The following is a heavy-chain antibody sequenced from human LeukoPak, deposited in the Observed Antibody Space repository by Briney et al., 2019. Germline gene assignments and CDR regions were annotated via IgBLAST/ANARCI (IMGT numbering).Heavy chain of an antibody. V-gene: IGHV3-66*01. CDR1: GFTVSSDC. J-gene: IGHJ5*02. CDR3: ARVYSNFWFDP. D-gene: IGHD4-11*01. CDR2: IYSGGTT. Sequence: GGSLRLSCAASGFTVSSDCMIWVRQTPGKGLEWVSVIYSGGTTHYADSVKGRFTISRDNSKNTVFLQMDSLRADDSAVYYCARVYSNFWFDPWGQGTLVTVSS.